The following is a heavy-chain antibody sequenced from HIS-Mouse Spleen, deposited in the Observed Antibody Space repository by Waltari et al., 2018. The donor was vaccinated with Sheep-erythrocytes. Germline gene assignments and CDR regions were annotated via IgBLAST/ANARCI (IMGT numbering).Heavy chain of an antibody. V-gene: IGHV4-31*03. D-gene: IGHD3-10*01. CDR1: GGSISSGGYY. J-gene: IGHJ5*02. Sequence: QVQLQESGPGLVKPSQTLSLTCTVSGGSISSGGYYWSWIRQHPGKGLAWIGYIYYSGRTYYNPSLKSRVTISVDTSKNQFSLKLSSVTAADTAVYYCARALIITMVRGVTSNWFDPWGQGTLVTVSS. CDR2: IYYSGRT. CDR3: ARALIITMVRGVTSNWFDP.